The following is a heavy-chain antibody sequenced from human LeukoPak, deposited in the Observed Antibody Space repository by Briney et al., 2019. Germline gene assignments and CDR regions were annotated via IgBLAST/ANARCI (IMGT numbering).Heavy chain of an antibody. V-gene: IGHV3-53*01. D-gene: IGHD6-19*01. CDR2: IYSGGTT. Sequence: GGSLRLSCAASGFTVSSNYMSWVRQAPGKGLEWVSGIYSGGTTYYADSVRGRFTISIDTSKNTLYLQMNSLRAEDTAVYYCARQWLDWGQGTLVTVSS. J-gene: IGHJ4*02. CDR3: ARQWLD. CDR1: GFTVSSNY.